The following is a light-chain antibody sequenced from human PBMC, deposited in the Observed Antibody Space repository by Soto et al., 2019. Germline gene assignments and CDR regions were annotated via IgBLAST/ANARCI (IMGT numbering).Light chain of an antibody. Sequence: QAVVTQAPSASGTPGQRVTISCSGSSSNIGSNTVSWYQQVPGTAPKLLIYSNDQRPSGVPARFSGSKSGTSASLAIGGLQSEDEADYDCAAWDGSLNGWVFGGGTKLTVL. V-gene: IGLV1-44*01. J-gene: IGLJ2*01. CDR1: SSNIGSNT. CDR2: SND. CDR3: AAWDGSLNGWV.